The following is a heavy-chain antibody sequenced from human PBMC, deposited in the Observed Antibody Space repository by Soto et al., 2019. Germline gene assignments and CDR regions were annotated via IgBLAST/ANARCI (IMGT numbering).Heavy chain of an antibody. CDR3: AKDILWGDGFDY. Sequence: EVQLVESGGGLVQPGRSLRLSCAASGFTFDDYAMHWVRQAPGKGLEWVSGISWNSGSIGYADSVKGRFTISRDKGKNSLYLQMNSLRAEDTALYYCAKDILWGDGFDYWGQGTLVTVSS. V-gene: IGHV3-9*01. CDR1: GFTFDDYA. CDR2: ISWNSGSI. D-gene: IGHD3-16*01. J-gene: IGHJ4*02.